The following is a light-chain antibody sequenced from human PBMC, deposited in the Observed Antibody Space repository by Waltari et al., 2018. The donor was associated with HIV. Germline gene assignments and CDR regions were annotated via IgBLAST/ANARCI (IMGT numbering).Light chain of an antibody. Sequence: DIQMTQSPSSLSASVGDRVAITCRASQNITSCLNWYQQKPGKAPTLLIYAASTLQSGVPSRFSGSGSETDFTLTISSLQPGDFATYYCQQSYSIPPIFGQGTKLEI. CDR1: QNITSC. CDR2: AAS. J-gene: IGKJ2*01. V-gene: IGKV1-39*01. CDR3: QQSYSIPPI.